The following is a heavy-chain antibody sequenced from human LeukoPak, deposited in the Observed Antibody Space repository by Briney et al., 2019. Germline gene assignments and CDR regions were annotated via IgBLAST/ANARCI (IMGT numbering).Heavy chain of an antibody. CDR3: ASLEGSGSYYPRYFDY. J-gene: IGHJ4*02. V-gene: IGHV3-53*01. Sequence: PGGSLRLSCAASGFTFSSYAMHWVRQAPGKGLEWVSVIYSGGSTYYADSVRGRFTISRDNSKSTLYLEMNSLRAEDTAVYYCASLEGSGSYYPRYFDYWGQGTLVTVSS. CDR2: IYSGGST. CDR1: GFTFSSYA. D-gene: IGHD3-10*01.